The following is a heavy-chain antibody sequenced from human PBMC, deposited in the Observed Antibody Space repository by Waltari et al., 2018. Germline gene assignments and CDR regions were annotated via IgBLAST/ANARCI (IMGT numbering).Heavy chain of an antibody. D-gene: IGHD2-15*01. CDR2: INAGDGNT. J-gene: IGHJ4*02. V-gene: IGHV1-3*01. CDR1: GYTFTSYA. Sequence: QVQLVQSGAEVKKPGASVKVSCKASGYTFTSYAMHWVRQATGQRLEWMGWINAGDGNTKYSQKFQGRVTITRDTSASTAYMELSSLRSEDTAVYYCARVTNCSGGSCYFVYFDYWGQGTLVTVSS. CDR3: ARVTNCSGGSCYFVYFDY.